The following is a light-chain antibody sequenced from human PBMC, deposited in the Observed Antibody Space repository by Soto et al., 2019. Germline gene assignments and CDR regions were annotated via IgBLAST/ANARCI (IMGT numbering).Light chain of an antibody. CDR2: TDN. V-gene: IGLV1-44*01. CDR1: SSNIGRNT. J-gene: IGLJ1*01. Sequence: QPVLPQPPSASGTPGQRVTISCSGSSSNIGRNTVSWYQHLPGTAPKLLIFTDNQRPSGVPDRFSGSKSGTSASLVVSGLQSEDEADYYCAAWDERLNGFYVFGTGTKLTVL. CDR3: AAWDERLNGFYV.